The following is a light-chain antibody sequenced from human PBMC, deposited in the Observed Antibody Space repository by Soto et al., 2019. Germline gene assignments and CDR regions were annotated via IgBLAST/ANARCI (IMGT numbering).Light chain of an antibody. CDR3: SSYTSSSIIYV. J-gene: IGLJ1*01. CDR2: DVS. Sequence: QSVLTQPASVSGSPGQSITISCTGTSSDVGGYNYVSWYQQHPGKAPKLMIYDVSNRPSGVSNRFSGSKSGNTASLTISGLQAEDEADYYCSSYTSSSIIYVFGAGT. CDR1: SSDVGGYNY. V-gene: IGLV2-14*01.